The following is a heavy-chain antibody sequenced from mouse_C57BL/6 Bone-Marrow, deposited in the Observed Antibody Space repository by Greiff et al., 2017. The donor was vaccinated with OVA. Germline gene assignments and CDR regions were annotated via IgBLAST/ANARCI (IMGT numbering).Heavy chain of an antibody. CDR1: GYTFTSYT. Sequence: VQRVESGAELARPGASVKMSCKASGYTFTSYTMHWVKQRPGQGLEWIGYINPSSGYTKYNQKFKDKATLTADKSSSTAYMQLSSLTSEDSAVYYCARGSNYTFHYFDYWGQGTTLTVSS. J-gene: IGHJ2*01. V-gene: IGHV1-4*01. D-gene: IGHD2-5*01. CDR3: ARGSNYTFHYFDY. CDR2: INPSSGYT.